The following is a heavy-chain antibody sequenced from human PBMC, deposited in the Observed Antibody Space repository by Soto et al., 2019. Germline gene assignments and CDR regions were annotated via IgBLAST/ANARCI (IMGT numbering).Heavy chain of an antibody. CDR2: ISSSSSYI. V-gene: IGHV3-21*01. CDR1: GFTFSSYS. CDR3: ARDHYYDSSGYSAGFGY. D-gene: IGHD3-22*01. Sequence: PGGSLRLSCAASGFTFSSYSMNWVRQAPGKGLEWVSSISSSSSYIYYADSVKGRFTISRDNAKNSLYLQMNSLRAEDTAVYYCARDHYYDSSGYSAGFGYWGQGTLVTVSS. J-gene: IGHJ4*02.